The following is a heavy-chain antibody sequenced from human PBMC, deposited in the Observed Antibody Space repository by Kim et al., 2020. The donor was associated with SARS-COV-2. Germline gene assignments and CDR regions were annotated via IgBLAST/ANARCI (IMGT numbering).Heavy chain of an antibody. CDR3: TTVTRMLVHPDY. CDR2: IKSKPDGDTT. D-gene: IGHD3-22*01. Sequence: GGSLRLSCAASGFTLSNAWMSWVRQAPGKGLEWVGRIKSKPDGDTTDYPAPVQGRFTISRDDAKNTLYLQMNRLKTEDTAVYYCTTVTRMLVHPDYWGQGTLVTVSP. CDR1: GFTLSNAW. V-gene: IGHV3-15*01. J-gene: IGHJ4*02.